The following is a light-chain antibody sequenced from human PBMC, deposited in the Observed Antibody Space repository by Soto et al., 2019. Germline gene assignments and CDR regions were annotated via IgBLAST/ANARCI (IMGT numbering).Light chain of an antibody. CDR3: KSYAGSNTYV. V-gene: IGLV2-8*01. J-gene: IGLJ1*01. CDR2: EVV. Sequence: QSVLTQPPSASGSPGQSVTISCTGTNNDIGVYYFVSWYQHHPGKAPRLIIYEVVQRPSGVPDRFSGSKSGNTASLTVSGLQAADEADYFCKSYAGSNTYVFGSGTKVTVL. CDR1: NNDIGVYYF.